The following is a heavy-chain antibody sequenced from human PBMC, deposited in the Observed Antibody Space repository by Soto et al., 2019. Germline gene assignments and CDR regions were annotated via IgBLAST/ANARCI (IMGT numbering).Heavy chain of an antibody. J-gene: IGHJ4*02. D-gene: IGHD3-22*01. CDR3: ARSYDSTGYYHFDY. CDR2: ISYDGSNK. Sequence: PGGSLRLSCAASGFTFGNYAMRWVRQAPGKGLEWVAVISYDGSNKYYADSVKGRFTISRDNSKNTLYLQMNSLRAEDTAVYYCARSYDSTGYYHFDYWGQGTLVTSPQ. CDR1: GFTFGNYA. V-gene: IGHV3-30-3*01.